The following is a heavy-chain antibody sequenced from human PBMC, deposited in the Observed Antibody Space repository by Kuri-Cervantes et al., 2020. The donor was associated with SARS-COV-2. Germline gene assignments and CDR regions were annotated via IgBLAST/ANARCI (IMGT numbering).Heavy chain of an antibody. V-gene: IGHV1-2*02. CDR1: GYIFTEYY. Sequence: ASVKVSCKASGYIFTEYYMHWVRQAPGQGLEWMGWINPNSGGTNYTQRFQGRVTMTRDTSISTAYMELSRLRSDDTAVYYCATTPLAAAGMYYYYYYMDVWGKGTTVTVSS. J-gene: IGHJ6*03. D-gene: IGHD6-13*01. CDR2: INPNSGGT. CDR3: ATTPLAAAGMYYYYYYMDV.